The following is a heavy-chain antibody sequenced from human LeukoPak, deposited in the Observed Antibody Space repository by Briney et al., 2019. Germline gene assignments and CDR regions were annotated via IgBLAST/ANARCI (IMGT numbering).Heavy chain of an antibody. CDR1: GGSIRSYY. D-gene: IGHD3-16*01. V-gene: IGHV4-59*01. CDR2: IHSSGST. J-gene: IGHJ6*04. Sequence: PSETLSLTCTVSGGSIRSYYWSWIRQPPGKKLEWIGYIHSSGSTSYNPSLRSRVAISADTSRNQVSLNLKFLTSADTAVYYCAREGGAPIYGLDVWGKGTTVTVSS. CDR3: AREGGAPIYGLDV.